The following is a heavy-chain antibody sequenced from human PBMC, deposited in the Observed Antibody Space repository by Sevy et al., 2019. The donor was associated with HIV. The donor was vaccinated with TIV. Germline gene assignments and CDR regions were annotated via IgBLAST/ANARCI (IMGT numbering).Heavy chain of an antibody. Sequence: GGSLRLSCAASGFTFSSYSMNWVRQAPGKALEWVSSISGSSNYLYYAESLKGRFIISRDNAKNTLYLQMNSLRADDTAVYYCATGPPDGSYDYFDYWGQGTLVTVSS. J-gene: IGHJ4*02. CDR1: GFTFSSYS. CDR2: ISGSSNYL. V-gene: IGHV3-21*06. D-gene: IGHD1-26*01. CDR3: ATGPPDGSYDYFDY.